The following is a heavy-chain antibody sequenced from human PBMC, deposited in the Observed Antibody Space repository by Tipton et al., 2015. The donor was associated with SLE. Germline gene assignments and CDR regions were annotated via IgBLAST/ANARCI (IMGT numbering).Heavy chain of an antibody. Sequence: TLSLTCTVSGGSISSGSYYWSWIRQPAGKGLEWIGRIYTRGSTNYNPSLKSRVTISVDTSKNQFSLKLSSVTAADTAVHYCARGFLEWLFDDAFDIWGQGTMVTVSS. D-gene: IGHD3-3*01. CDR2: IYTRGST. V-gene: IGHV4-61*02. CDR1: GGSISSGSYY. J-gene: IGHJ3*02. CDR3: ARGFLEWLFDDAFDI.